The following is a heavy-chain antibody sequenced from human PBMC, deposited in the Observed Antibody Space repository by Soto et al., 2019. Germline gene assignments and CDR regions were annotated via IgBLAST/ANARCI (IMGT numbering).Heavy chain of an antibody. V-gene: IGHV4-39*01. CDR2: SYYSGST. CDR3: ARHRGYVDYYGMDV. CDR1: GGSISSSSYY. Sequence: PSLTCTVSGGSISSSSYYWGWIRQPPGKGLEWIGSSYYSGSTYYNPSLKSRVTISVNTSKNQFSLKLSSVTAADPAVYYCARHRGYVDYYGMDVWGQGTTVTVSS. D-gene: IGHD5-12*01. J-gene: IGHJ6*02.